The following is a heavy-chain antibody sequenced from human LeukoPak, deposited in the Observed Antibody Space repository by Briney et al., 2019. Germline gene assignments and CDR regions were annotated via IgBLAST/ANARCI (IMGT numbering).Heavy chain of an antibody. J-gene: IGHJ4*02. V-gene: IGHV1-69*04. CDR3: ARKGEYSSSWYIFDY. CDR2: IIPILGIA. CDR1: GYTFTSYD. Sequence: AASVKVSCKASGYTFTSYDINWVRQATGQGLEWMGRIIPILGIANYAQKFQGRVTITADKSTSTACMELSSLRSEDTAVYYCARKGEYSSSWYIFDYWGQGTLVTVSS. D-gene: IGHD6-13*01.